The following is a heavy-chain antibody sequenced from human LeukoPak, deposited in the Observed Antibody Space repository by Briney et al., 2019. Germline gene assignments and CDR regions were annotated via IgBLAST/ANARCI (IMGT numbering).Heavy chain of an antibody. CDR3: IRDLGGRSGH. V-gene: IGHV3-74*01. CDR1: GFTFSSNW. CDR2: SNEDGSTT. Sequence: GGSLRLSCAASGFTFSSNWMHWVRQAPGKGLVWVSRSNEDGSTTNYADSVKGRFTISRDNAKNTLYLQMNSLTAEDTAVYYCIRDLGGRSGHWGQGTLVTVSS. D-gene: IGHD1-26*01. J-gene: IGHJ4*02.